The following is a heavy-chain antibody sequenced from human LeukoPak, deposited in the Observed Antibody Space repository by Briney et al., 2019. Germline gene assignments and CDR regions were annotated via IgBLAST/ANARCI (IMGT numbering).Heavy chain of an antibody. V-gene: IGHV3-23*01. J-gene: IGHJ6*02. CDR3: ANQPGLYDSGWSWTYHFFGVDV. D-gene: IGHD6-19*01. CDR1: GFSFNSYA. Sequence: GGSLRLSCAVSGFSFNSYAMSWVRQAPGKGLEWVSAVSGRGERTYYADFVQGRFSISRDNSKDTVYLQMNSLRAGGTAIYYCANQPGLYDSGWSWTYHFFGVDVWGQGTTVTVSS. CDR2: VSGRGERT.